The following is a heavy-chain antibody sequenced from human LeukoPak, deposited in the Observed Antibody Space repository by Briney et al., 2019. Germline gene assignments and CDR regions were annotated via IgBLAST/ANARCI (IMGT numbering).Heavy chain of an antibody. J-gene: IGHJ4*02. CDR1: RFGFSVYW. CDR3: ARMITINREGEGYFDY. V-gene: IGHV3-74*01. Sequence: PGGSLRLSCAASRFGFSVYWMHWVRQAPGKGRVGVSRITGDGGTTNYADSVKGRFTISRDNAKDTLYLQMNSLRAEDTAVYYCARMITINREGEGYFDYWGQGTLVTVSS. CDR2: ITGDGGTT. D-gene: IGHD3-16*01.